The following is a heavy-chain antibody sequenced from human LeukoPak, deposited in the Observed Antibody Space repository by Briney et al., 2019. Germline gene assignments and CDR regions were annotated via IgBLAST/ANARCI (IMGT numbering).Heavy chain of an antibody. D-gene: IGHD6-13*01. CDR1: GYTFTSYG. V-gene: IGHV1-18*01. CDR3: ARGGRVNRIAAAGTFDY. J-gene: IGHJ4*02. CDR2: ISAYNGNT. Sequence: APVKVSCKASGYTFTSYGISWVRQAPGQGLEWMGRISAYNGNTNYAQKLQGRVTMTTDTSTSTAYMELRNLRSDDTAVYYCARGGRVNRIAAAGTFDYWGQGTLVTVSS.